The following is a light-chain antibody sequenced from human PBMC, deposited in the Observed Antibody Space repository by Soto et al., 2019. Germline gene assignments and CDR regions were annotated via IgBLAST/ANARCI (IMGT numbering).Light chain of an antibody. CDR2: VNS. Sequence: QSALTQPPSVSGAPGQRVTISCTGSSSNIGAGFDVHWYQQLPGTAPRLLIYVNSNRPSGVPDRFSGSKSVTSASLAITGRQAEDEADYYCQSYDSSLSAVVFGGGTQLTVL. CDR3: QSYDSSLSAVV. J-gene: IGLJ2*01. V-gene: IGLV1-40*01. CDR1: SSNIGAGFD.